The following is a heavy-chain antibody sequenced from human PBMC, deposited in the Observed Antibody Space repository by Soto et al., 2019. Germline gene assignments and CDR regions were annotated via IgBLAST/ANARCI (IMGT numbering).Heavy chain of an antibody. V-gene: IGHV3-23*01. CDR1: GFTFSNYA. Sequence: EVQLLESGGGLVQPGGSLRLSCAASGFTFSNYAMSWVRQAPGKGLEWVSAISGSGSSTYYADSVKGRFTISRDNSKNTLYLQMNSLRVEDTAVYYCAKDRCVNSLGFDYWGQGTLVTVSS. J-gene: IGHJ4*02. CDR2: ISGSGSST. D-gene: IGHD1-7*01. CDR3: AKDRCVNSLGFDY.